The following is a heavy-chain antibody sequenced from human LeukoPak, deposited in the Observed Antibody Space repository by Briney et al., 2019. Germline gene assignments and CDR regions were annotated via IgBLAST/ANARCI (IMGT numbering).Heavy chain of an antibody. Sequence: GGSLRLSCAASGFNFDDYVMSWVRQAPGKGLEWVSGINWNGGSRGYADSVKGRFTISRDNAKNSLYLQMNSLRAEDTALYYCARTRQSDDCSGFPHYWGQGTLVTVSS. V-gene: IGHV3-20*04. CDR2: INWNGGSR. CDR3: ARTRQSDDCSGFPHY. D-gene: IGHD3-22*01. J-gene: IGHJ4*02. CDR1: GFNFDDYV.